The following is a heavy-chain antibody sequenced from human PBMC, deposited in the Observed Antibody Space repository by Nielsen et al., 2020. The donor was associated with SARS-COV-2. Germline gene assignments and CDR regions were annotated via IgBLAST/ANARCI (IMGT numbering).Heavy chain of an antibody. CDR1: GFNVISNY. CDR2: MYSGGNT. V-gene: IGHV3-53*01. D-gene: IGHD6-19*01. CDR3: AREQLAGTSAAYFQN. J-gene: IGHJ1*01. Sequence: GESLKISCAVSGFNVISNYMSWVRQAPGKGLEWVSVMYSGGNTYYAASVKGRFTISRDNSKNMLYLQMNSLRAEDTAVYFCAREQLAGTSAAYFQNWGQGSLVTVSS.